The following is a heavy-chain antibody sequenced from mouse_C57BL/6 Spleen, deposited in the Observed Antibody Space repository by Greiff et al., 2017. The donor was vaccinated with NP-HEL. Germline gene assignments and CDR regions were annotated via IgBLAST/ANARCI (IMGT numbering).Heavy chain of an antibody. CDR3: ARFITTVVATYYAMDY. V-gene: IGHV2-2*01. CDR1: GFSLTSYG. CDR2: IWSGGST. D-gene: IGHD1-1*01. Sequence: VKLQESGPGLVQPSQSLSITCTVSGFSLTSYGVHWVRQSPGKGLEWLGVIWSGGSTDYNAAFISRLSISKDNSKSQVFFKMNSLQADDTAIYYCARFITTVVATYYAMDYWGQGTSVTVSS. J-gene: IGHJ4*01.